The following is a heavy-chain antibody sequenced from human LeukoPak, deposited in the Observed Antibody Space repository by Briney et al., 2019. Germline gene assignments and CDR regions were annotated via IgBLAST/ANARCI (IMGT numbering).Heavy chain of an antibody. V-gene: IGHV1-2*06. D-gene: IGHD6-19*01. CDR1: GYTFTGYY. CDR2: INPNSGGT. J-gene: IGHJ4*02. CDR3: ARVAVARFFPS. Sequence: PGASVNVSCKASGYTFTGYYMHWVRQAPGQGLEWMGRINPNSGGTNYAQKFQGRVTMTRDTSISTAYMELSRLRSDARALYYCARVAVARFFPSGGQAPLATVS.